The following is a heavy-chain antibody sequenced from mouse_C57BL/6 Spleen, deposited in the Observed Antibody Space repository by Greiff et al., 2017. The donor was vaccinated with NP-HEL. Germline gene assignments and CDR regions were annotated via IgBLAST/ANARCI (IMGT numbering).Heavy chain of an antibody. Sequence: EVKVEESGGGLVKPGGSLKLSCAASGFTFSSYAMSWVRQTPEKRLEWVATISDGGSYTYYPDNVKGRFTISRDNAKNNLYLQMSHLKSEDTAMYYCARAKGAGGYFDYWGQGTTLTVSS. V-gene: IGHV5-4*03. CDR3: ARAKGAGGYFDY. D-gene: IGHD4-1*01. J-gene: IGHJ2*01. CDR2: ISDGGSYT. CDR1: GFTFSSYA.